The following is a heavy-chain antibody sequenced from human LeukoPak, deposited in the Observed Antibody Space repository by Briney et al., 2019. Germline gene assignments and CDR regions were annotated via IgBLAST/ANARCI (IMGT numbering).Heavy chain of an antibody. Sequence: PGGSLRLSCAASGFTFSSYGMHWIRQAPGKGLEWVASIRYDGSNKYYADSVKGRFTISRDNSKNTLYLQMNSLRAEDTAVYYCAKDSSGLSYYYYYYMDVWGKGTTVTVSS. CDR1: GFTFSSYG. J-gene: IGHJ6*03. CDR2: IRYDGSNK. CDR3: AKDSSGLSYYYYYYMDV. V-gene: IGHV3-30*02. D-gene: IGHD6-19*01.